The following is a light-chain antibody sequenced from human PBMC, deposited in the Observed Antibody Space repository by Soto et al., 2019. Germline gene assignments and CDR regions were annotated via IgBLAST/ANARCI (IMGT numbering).Light chain of an antibody. CDR2: DAS. V-gene: IGKV1-5*01. CDR1: QSISSW. J-gene: IGKJ4*01. Sequence: DIQMTQSPSTLSASVGDRVTITCLASQSISSWLAWYQQKLGRAPRLLIYDASSLESGVPSRFSGSGYGTEFTLTISSLQPDDFATYYCQQYNTYSSLTFGGGTKVEIK. CDR3: QQYNTYSSLT.